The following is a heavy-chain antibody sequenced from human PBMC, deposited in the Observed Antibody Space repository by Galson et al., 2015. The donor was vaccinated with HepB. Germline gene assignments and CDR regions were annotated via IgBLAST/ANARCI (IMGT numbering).Heavy chain of an antibody. CDR1: GFTFSSYA. CDR3: ARAIYLDTGHGFHLDY. V-gene: IGHV3-30*04. J-gene: IGHJ4*02. D-gene: IGHD5-18*01. CDR2: ISYDGSIK. Sequence: SLRLSCAASGFTFSSYALHWVRHAPGKGLEWVTLISYDGSIKYYADSVKGRFTISRDTSKNTLYLQMNSLRAEDTAVYYCARAIYLDTGHGFHLDYWGQGTLVTVSS.